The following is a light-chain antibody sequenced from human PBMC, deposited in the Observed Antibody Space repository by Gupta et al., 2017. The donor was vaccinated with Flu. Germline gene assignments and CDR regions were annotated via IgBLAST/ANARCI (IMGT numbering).Light chain of an antibody. CDR3: QPEYGSTSCYV. CDR1: SSNIRAGDD. Sequence: NTCTMTSSNIRAGDDVHWYHQHRAAAPTLLIYDQTTRRPAVPARFSGSTSATTASIPITGLHDAVDAAYYCQPEYGSTSCYVFGGGTKVTVL. CDR2: DQT. V-gene: IGLV1-40*01. J-gene: IGLJ1*01.